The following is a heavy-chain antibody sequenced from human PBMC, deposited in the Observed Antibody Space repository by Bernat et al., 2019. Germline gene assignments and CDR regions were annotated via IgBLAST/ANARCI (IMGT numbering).Heavy chain of an antibody. CDR1: GFTFSSYG. CDR3: AKEYVAARPFGMDV. CDR2: IWYDGSNK. J-gene: IGHJ6*02. V-gene: IGHV3-33*06. Sequence: QVQLVESGGGVVQPGRSLRLSCAASGFTFSSYGMHWVRQAPGKGLEWVAVIWYDGSNKYYAAAVKGRFTISRDNSKNTLYLQMNSLRAEDTAVYYCAKEYVAARPFGMDVWGQGTTVTVSS. D-gene: IGHD6-6*01.